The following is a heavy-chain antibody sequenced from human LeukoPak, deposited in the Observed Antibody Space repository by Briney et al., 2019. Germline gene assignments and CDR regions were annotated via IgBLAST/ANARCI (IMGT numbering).Heavy chain of an antibody. CDR1: GGTFSSYA. Sequence: ASVKVSCKASGGTFSSYAISWVRQAPGQGLEWVGGIIPIFGTANYAQKFQGRVTITADESTSTAYMELSSLRSEDTAVYYCARVDVVSGSYFYYYYGMDVWGQGTTVTVSS. V-gene: IGHV1-69*01. CDR2: IIPIFGTA. D-gene: IGHD1-26*01. CDR3: ARVDVVSGSYFYYYYGMDV. J-gene: IGHJ6*02.